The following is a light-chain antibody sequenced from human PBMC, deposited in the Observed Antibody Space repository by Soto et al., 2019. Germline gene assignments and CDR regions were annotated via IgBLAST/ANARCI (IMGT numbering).Light chain of an antibody. J-gene: IGKJ4*01. CDR2: GAS. V-gene: IGKV3-15*01. CDR3: QQYNDWPLT. Sequence: EEVMTQSPAALSVSPGERATLSCRASQSVNSNLAWYQQKPGQAPRLLLYGASTRATGIPARFSGSASGTVFTLTISSLQSEDSAVYYCQQYNDWPLTFCGGTKVEIK. CDR1: QSVNSN.